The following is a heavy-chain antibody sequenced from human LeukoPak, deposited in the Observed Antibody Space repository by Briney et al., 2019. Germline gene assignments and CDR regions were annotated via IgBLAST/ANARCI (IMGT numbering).Heavy chain of an antibody. Sequence: GGSLRLSCAASGFTFSSYTMSWVRQAPGKGLEWVSAIRGGDGSTYYADSVKGRFTISRDNSKNTLYLLMNSLRAEDTAVYYCAKEGPQLERGYCFEYWGQGTLVTVSS. D-gene: IGHD1-1*01. CDR1: GFTFSSYT. J-gene: IGHJ4*02. V-gene: IGHV3-23*01. CDR3: AKEGPQLERGYCFEY. CDR2: IRGGDGST.